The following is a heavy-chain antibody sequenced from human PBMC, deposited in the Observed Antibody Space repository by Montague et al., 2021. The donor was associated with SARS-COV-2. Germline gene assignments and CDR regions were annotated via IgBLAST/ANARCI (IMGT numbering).Heavy chain of an antibody. D-gene: IGHD3-9*01. J-gene: IGHJ6*02. V-gene: IGHV4-61*01. Sequence: SETLSLTCTVSGGSVSGGSFYWSWIRQPPGKGLELIGYIYYTGSXXYNPSLKSRVTISVDTSKNQFSLKLSSVTAADTAVYYCASLRGSAEILTAFQGVSYFYGMDVWGQGTTVTVSS. CDR2: IYYTGSX. CDR1: GGSVSGGSFY. CDR3: ASLRGSAEILTAFQGVSYFYGMDV.